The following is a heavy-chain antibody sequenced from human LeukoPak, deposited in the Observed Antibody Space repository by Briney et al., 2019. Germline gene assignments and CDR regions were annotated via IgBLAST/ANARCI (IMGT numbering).Heavy chain of an antibody. V-gene: IGHV4-59*11. CDR1: GVSINSHY. J-gene: IGHJ6*03. D-gene: IGHD3-3*01. CDR3: ARVLQNYYHLDV. CDR2: IYDSGSA. Sequence: SETLSLTCTVSGVSINSHYWSWIRQPPGKGLGWIGFIYDSGSANYRSSLESRVTMTLDTSKNQFSLKLNSVTAADTAVYYCARVLQNYYHLDVWGKGTTVTVSS.